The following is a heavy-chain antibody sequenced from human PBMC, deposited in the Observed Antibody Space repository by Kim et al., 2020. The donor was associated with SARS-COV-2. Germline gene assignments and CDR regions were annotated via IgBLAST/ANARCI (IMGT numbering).Heavy chain of an antibody. V-gene: IGHV3-9*01. CDR3: VKSIGSYWPPYWSDLFYFDS. Sequence: GGSLRLSCAASGFSFRDYAMHWVRQAPGQGLEWVSGISWNGLTEAHADSVRGRFTISRDDAKNSLYLHMHSLRSEDTAFYYCVKSIGSYWPPYWSDLFYFDSGGHGTLVTVSS. D-gene: IGHD3-3*01. CDR2: ISWNGLTE. CDR1: GFSFRDYA. J-gene: IGHJ4*01.